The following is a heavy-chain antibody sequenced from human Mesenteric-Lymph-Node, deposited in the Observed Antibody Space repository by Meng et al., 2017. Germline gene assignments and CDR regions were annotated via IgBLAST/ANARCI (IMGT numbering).Heavy chain of an antibody. CDR2: IDHRGNT. V-gene: IGHV4-34*01. Sequence: GLLTPSEALPRSCAGYGGSFRDYYWTWIRHPPGKGLEWIGEIDHRGNTKYNPSLKSRVTISLDTSKKQFSLKVSSVTAADSAVYYCARRGPSGNFSPWSQGALVTVSS. D-gene: IGHD3-10*01. CDR1: GGSFRDYY. CDR3: ARRGPSGNFSP. J-gene: IGHJ5*02.